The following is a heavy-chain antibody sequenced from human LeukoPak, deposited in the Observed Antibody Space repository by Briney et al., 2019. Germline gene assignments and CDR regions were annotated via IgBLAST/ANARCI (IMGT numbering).Heavy chain of an antibody. J-gene: IGHJ5*02. CDR3: ARGRYYDYVWGSRPDNWFDP. CDR2: ISSSGSTI. D-gene: IGHD3-16*01. V-gene: IGHV3-48*03. CDR1: GFTFSSYE. Sequence: GGSLRLSCAASGFTFSSYEMNWVRQAPGKGLEWVSYISSSGSTIYYADSVKGRFTISRDNAKNSLYLQMNSLRAEDTAVYYCARGRYYDYVWGSRPDNWFDPWGQGTLVTVSS.